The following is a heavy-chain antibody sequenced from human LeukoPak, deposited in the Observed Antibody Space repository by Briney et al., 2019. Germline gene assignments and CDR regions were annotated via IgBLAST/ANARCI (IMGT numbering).Heavy chain of an antibody. D-gene: IGHD3-10*01. V-gene: IGHV3-21*01. CDR1: GFIIISYR. Sequence: PGGSLRLSCAASGFIIISYRMSWVRQAPGKGLEWVSSISSSSSYIYYADSVKGRFTISRDNAKNSLYLQMNSLRAEDTAVYYCARDSVGITMVRGVIINSRTFDYWGQGTLVTVSS. J-gene: IGHJ4*02. CDR3: ARDSVGITMVRGVIINSRTFDY. CDR2: ISSSSSYI.